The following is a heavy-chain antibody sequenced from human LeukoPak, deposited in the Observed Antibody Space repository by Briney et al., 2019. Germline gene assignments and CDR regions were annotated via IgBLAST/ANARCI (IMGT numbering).Heavy chain of an antibody. J-gene: IGHJ4*02. Sequence: GGSLRLSCAASGFIFSNLWMTWVRQAPGKGLEWVGRIKSKVNGGTVDYAAAVEGRFTISRDDSKNTVYVHLNSLKTEDTAVYYCTTDVPFMFGGAIVHWGQGALVTVSS. V-gene: IGHV3-15*01. CDR3: TTDVPFMFGGAIVH. D-gene: IGHD3-16*02. CDR2: IKSKVNGGTV. CDR1: GFIFSNLW.